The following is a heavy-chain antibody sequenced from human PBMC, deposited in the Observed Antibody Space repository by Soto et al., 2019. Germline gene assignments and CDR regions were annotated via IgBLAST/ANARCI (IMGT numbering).Heavy chain of an antibody. Sequence: EVQLLESGGGLVQPGVSLRLSCAASGFTFTGYAMSWVRQAPGKGLEWVSGISGSGSSTDYADSVKGQFIISRDSSNNTVYLQMNSLTAEDTAMYYCAKSIIASGTYHFDNWVQGALVAVSS. CDR2: ISGSGSST. V-gene: IGHV3-23*01. CDR1: GFTFTGYA. J-gene: IGHJ4*02. D-gene: IGHD6-13*01. CDR3: AKSIIASGTYHFDN.